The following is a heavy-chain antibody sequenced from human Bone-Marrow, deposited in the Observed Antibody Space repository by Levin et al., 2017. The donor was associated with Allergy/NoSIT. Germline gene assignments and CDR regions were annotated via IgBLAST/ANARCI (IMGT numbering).Heavy chain of an antibody. V-gene: IGHV4-39*01. D-gene: IGHD3-22*01. CDR2: VYHTGGT. CDR1: GASINNTEYY. Sequence: PSETLSLTCTVSGASINNTEYYWAWIRQAPGKDLEWIGMVYHTGGTYYNPSLQSRVTISVDTPKSRFSLGLRSVTAADTAVYYCARQYHTSRYCSVFWGQGVLVSVTS. CDR3: ARQYHTSRYCSVF. J-gene: IGHJ4*02.